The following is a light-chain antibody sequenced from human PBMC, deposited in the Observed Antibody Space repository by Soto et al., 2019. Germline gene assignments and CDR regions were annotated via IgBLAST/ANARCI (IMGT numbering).Light chain of an antibody. Sequence: QSVLTQPPSVSASPGQKVTISCSGSSSTSGNNYVFWYQQLQGTAPKLLIYDNDKRPSGIPDRFSGSKSGTSATLGITGLQTWDEADYYCATWDRSLSVGVFGGGTQLTVL. CDR1: SSTSGNNY. V-gene: IGLV1-51*01. J-gene: IGLJ2*01. CDR2: DND. CDR3: ATWDRSLSVGV.